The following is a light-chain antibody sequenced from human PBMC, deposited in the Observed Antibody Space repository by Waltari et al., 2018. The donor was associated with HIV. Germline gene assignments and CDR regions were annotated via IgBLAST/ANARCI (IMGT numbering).Light chain of an antibody. CDR2: KVS. J-gene: IGKJ4*01. CDR3: MQGTHWPLT. CDR1: QSLVHSDGNTY. Sequence: DVVMTQSPLSLPVTLGQPASISCRSSQSLVHSDGNTYLNWFQQRPGQSPMRLIYKVSNRDSWVPDRFSGSGSGTDFTLKISRVGAEDVGVYYCMQGTHWPLTFGGGTKVESK. V-gene: IGKV2-30*02.